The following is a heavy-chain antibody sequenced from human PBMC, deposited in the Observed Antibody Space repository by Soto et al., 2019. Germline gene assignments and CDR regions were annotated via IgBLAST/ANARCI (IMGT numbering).Heavy chain of an antibody. CDR1: GGTLSSYA. J-gene: IGHJ5*02. D-gene: IGHD6-13*01. Sequence: QVQLVQSGAEVKKPGSSVKVSCKASGGTLSSYAISWVRQAPGQGLEWMGGIIPIFGTANYAQKFQGRVTITADESTSTAYMELSSLRSEDTAVYYCAREEGVAAAGTGNWFDPWGQGTLVTVSS. CDR3: AREEGVAAAGTGNWFDP. V-gene: IGHV1-69*01. CDR2: IIPIFGTA.